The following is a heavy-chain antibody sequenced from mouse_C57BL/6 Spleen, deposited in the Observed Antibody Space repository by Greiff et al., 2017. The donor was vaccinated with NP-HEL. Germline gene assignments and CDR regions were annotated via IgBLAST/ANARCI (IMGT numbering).Heavy chain of an antibody. Sequence: DVMLVESGGGLVKPGGSLKLSCAASGFTFSSYAMSWVRQTPEKRLEWVATISDGGSYTYYPDNVKGRFTISRDNAKNNLYLQMSHLKSEDTAMYYCARDPSGSGDWYFDVWGTGTTVTVSS. CDR2: ISDGGSYT. D-gene: IGHD1-1*01. CDR1: GFTFSSYA. CDR3: ARDPSGSGDWYFDV. V-gene: IGHV5-4*01. J-gene: IGHJ1*03.